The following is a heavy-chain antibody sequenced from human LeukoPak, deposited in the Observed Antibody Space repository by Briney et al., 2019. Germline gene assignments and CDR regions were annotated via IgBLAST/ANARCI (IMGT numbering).Heavy chain of an antibody. V-gene: IGHV3-30*02. Sequence: GSLRLSCAASGFTFSTYGILWVRQAPGKGLEWAAFINFDGSGQYYADSVKGRFTISRDNSKDTVFLQMKSLRPEDTAVYYCAKGLGRAGAPNTWYFDLWGRGTLVTVSS. CDR1: GFTFSTYG. CDR2: INFDGSGQ. J-gene: IGHJ2*01. D-gene: IGHD6-13*01. CDR3: AKGLGRAGAPNTWYFDL.